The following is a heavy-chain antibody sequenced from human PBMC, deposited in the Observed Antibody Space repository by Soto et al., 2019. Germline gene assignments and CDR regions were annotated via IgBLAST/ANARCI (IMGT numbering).Heavy chain of an antibody. D-gene: IGHD4-17*01. V-gene: IGHV4-59*02. CDR1: GGSVSSYY. CDR3: ARGPYGDYFDY. CDR2: IYSTGST. Sequence: SETLSLTCTVSGGSVSSYYRTWIRQPPGKRLEWIGYIYSTGSTNYNPSLKSRLTISLDTPNNQVSLKLTSVTAADTAVYYCARGPYGDYFDYWGQGTLVTVSS. J-gene: IGHJ4*02.